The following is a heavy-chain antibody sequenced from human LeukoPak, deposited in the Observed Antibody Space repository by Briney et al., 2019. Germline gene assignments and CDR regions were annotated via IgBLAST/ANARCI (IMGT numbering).Heavy chain of an antibody. V-gene: IGHV4-59*01. CDR1: GGSISSYC. CDR2: IYYSGST. Sequence: SETLSLTCTVSGGSISSYCWSWIRQPPGKGLEWIGYIYYSGSTNYNPSLKSRVTISVDTSKNQFSLKLSSVTAADTAVYYCARNYYDSSGFDRNDAFDIWGQGTMVTVSS. CDR3: ARNYYDSSGFDRNDAFDI. J-gene: IGHJ3*02. D-gene: IGHD3-22*01.